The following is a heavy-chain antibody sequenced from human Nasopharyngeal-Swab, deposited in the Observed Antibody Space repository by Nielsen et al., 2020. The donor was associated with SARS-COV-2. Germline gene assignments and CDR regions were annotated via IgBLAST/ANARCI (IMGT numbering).Heavy chain of an antibody. CDR1: GYTLTELS. D-gene: IGHD2-8*01. CDR3: ATDLRYCPNGVCYTKAADAFDI. Sequence: ASVKVSCKVSGYTLTELSMHWVRQAPGKGLEWMGGFDPEDGEAIYAQKFQGRVTMTEDTSTDTAYMELSSLRSEDTAVYYCATDLRYCPNGVCYTKAADAFDIWGQGTMVTVSS. J-gene: IGHJ3*02. CDR2: FDPEDGEA. V-gene: IGHV1-24*01.